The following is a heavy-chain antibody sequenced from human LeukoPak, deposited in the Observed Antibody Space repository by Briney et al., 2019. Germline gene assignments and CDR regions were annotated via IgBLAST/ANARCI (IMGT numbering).Heavy chain of an antibody. CDR1: GGSISSSSYY. D-gene: IGHD3-22*01. CDR2: IYYSGST. CDR3: ARGPYSYDSSGAFDI. Sequence: PSETLSLTCTVSGGSISSSSYYWGWIRQPPGKGLEWIGSIYYSGSTYYNPSLASRVTVSVDTSKNQFSLNLTSVTAADTAVYFCARGPYSYDSSGAFDIWGQGTMVTVSS. J-gene: IGHJ3*02. V-gene: IGHV4-39*07.